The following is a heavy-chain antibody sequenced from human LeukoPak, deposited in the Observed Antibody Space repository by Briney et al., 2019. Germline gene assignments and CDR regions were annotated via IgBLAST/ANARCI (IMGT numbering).Heavy chain of an antibody. D-gene: IGHD2-2*01. Sequence: GESLKISCKGSGYSFTSYWIGWVRQMPGKGLEWMGIIYPGDSDTRCSPSFQGQVTISADKSISTAYLQWSSLKASDTAMYYCARSHCSSTSCYGETIDYWGQGTLVTVSS. CDR1: GYSFTSYW. V-gene: IGHV5-51*01. CDR2: IYPGDSDT. J-gene: IGHJ4*02. CDR3: ARSHCSSTSCYGETIDY.